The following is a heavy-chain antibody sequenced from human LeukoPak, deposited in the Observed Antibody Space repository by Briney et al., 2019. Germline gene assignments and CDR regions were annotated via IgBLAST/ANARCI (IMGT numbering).Heavy chain of an antibody. Sequence: GGSLRLSCAASEFTVSSSYMSWVRQAPGKGLEWVSVIYSGGSTYYADSVKGRFTISRDNSKNTLYLQMNSLRADDTAVYYCARDPANRGAFDIWGQGQWSPPLQ. V-gene: IGHV3-53*01. CDR1: EFTVSSSY. CDR2: IYSGGST. J-gene: IGHJ3*02. CDR3: ARDPANRGAFDI. D-gene: IGHD3-16*02.